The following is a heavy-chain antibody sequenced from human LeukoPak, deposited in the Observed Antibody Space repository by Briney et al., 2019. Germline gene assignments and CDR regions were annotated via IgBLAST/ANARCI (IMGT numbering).Heavy chain of an antibody. CDR1: GYTFTSYG. CDR2: ISAYNGNT. Sequence: ASVKVSCKASGYTFTSYGISWVRQAPGQGLEWMEWISAYNGNTNYAQKLQGRVTMTTDTSTSTAYMELRSLRSDDTAVYYCARDLLRIAAAALGAFDIWGQGTMVTVSS. D-gene: IGHD6-13*01. CDR3: ARDLLRIAAAALGAFDI. V-gene: IGHV1-18*01. J-gene: IGHJ3*02.